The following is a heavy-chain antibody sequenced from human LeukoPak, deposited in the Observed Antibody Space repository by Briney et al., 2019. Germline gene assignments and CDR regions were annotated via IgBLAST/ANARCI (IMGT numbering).Heavy chain of an antibody. CDR2: INPGDSDT. J-gene: IGHJ5*02. CDR1: GYRFTSSW. Sequence: GESLQISCQASGYRFTSSWIGGARQMPGKGVEGMAIINPGDSDTRYSPSFQGQVTISADKSISTVYLQWGSLKASDTAMYYCARQPGAGWFDPWGQGTLVTVSS. D-gene: IGHD3-10*01. V-gene: IGHV5-51*01. CDR3: ARQPGAGWFDP.